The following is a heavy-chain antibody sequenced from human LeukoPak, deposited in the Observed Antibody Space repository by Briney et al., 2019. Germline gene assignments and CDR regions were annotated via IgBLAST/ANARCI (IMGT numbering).Heavy chain of an antibody. CDR3: AKIGSGWYFDY. J-gene: IGHJ4*02. D-gene: IGHD6-19*01. CDR1: GSTFRSYA. CDR2: ISDSGTGT. Sequence: GGSLRLSCAASGSTFRSYAMSWVRQAPGKGLEWVSGISDSGTGTYNADSVKGRFTISRDNSKSTLYLQMNSLRAEDTAVYYCAKIGSGWYFDYWGQGTLVTVSS. V-gene: IGHV3-23*01.